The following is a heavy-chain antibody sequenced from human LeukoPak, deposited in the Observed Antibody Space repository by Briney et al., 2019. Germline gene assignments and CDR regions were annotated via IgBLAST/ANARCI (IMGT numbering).Heavy chain of an antibody. D-gene: IGHD4-23*01. CDR3: ARGGVSVGGNFDY. CDR2: ISRSSSYI. Sequence: GGSLRLSCAASGFTFSSYTMNWVRQAPGKGLEWVSSISRSSSYIYYADSMKGRFTISRDNANNSLFLQMNSLRAEDTAVYYCARGGVSVGGNFDYWGQGTLVTVS. V-gene: IGHV3-21*01. J-gene: IGHJ4*02. CDR1: GFTFSSYT.